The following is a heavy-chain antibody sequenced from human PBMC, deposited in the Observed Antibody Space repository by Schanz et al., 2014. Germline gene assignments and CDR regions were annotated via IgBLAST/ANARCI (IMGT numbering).Heavy chain of an antibody. D-gene: IGHD3-10*01. Sequence: QVQLVESGGGVVQPGRSLRLSCAASGFTFSSYGMHWVRQAPGKGLEWVAIIWYDGSNKYYADSVKGRFTISRDNSKNTLFLEKSSLRAEDTAVYYCARDGGVGDRGQGTLVTVSS. CDR3: ARDGGVGD. V-gene: IGHV3-33*01. CDR2: IWYDGSNK. J-gene: IGHJ4*02. CDR1: GFTFSSYG.